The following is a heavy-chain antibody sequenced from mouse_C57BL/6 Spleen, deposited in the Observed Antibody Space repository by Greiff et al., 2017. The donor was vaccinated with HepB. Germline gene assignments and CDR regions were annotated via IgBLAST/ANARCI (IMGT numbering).Heavy chain of an antibody. CDR3: ARWDGYFSY. CDR2: IDPSDSYT. D-gene: IGHD2-3*01. CDR1: GYTFTSYW. J-gene: IGHJ3*01. Sequence: QVQLQQPGAELVRPGTSVKLSCKASGYTFTSYWMHWVKQRPGQGLEWIGVIDPSDSYTNYNQKFKGKATLTVDTSSSTAYMQLSSLTSEDSAVYYCARWDGYFSYWGQGTLVTVSA. V-gene: IGHV1-59*01.